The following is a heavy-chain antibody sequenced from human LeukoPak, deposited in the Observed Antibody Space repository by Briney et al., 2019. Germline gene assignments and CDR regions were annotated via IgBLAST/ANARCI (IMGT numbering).Heavy chain of an antibody. V-gene: IGHV3-23*01. CDR3: AKGIPNFDY. CDR1: GFTFSSYS. Sequence: GSLRLSFATSGFTFSSYSMSWVRQAPGEGLEWVSAISGSGGSTYYADSVKGRFTISRDNSKNTLYLQMNSLRAEDTAVYYCAKGIPNFDYWGQGTLVTVSS. CDR2: ISGSGGST. D-gene: IGHD2-21*01. J-gene: IGHJ4*02.